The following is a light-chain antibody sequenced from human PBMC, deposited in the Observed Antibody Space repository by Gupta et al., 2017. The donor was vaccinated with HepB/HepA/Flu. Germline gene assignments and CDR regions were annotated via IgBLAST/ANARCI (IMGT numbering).Light chain of an antibody. Sequence: QSVLTQPPSASGTPGQRVTISCSGSSSNIGTNYVYWYKQLPGTAPQLLIYKTNQRPPWGPDRFFCSQSATSGPPDIRGLRSEDEVDYYCGGWDDSGSGPAVGGGTKVTVL. J-gene: IGLJ2*01. CDR3: GGWDDSGSGPA. CDR1: SSNIGTNY. V-gene: IGLV1-47*01. CDR2: KTN.